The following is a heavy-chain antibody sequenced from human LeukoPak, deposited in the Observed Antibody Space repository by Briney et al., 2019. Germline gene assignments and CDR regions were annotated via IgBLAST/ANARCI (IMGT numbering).Heavy chain of an antibody. J-gene: IGHJ4*02. Sequence: SVKVSCKVSGGTFSSYAISWVRQAPGQGLEWMGGIIPIFGTANYAQKFQGRVTITTDESTSTAYMELSSLRSEDTAVYYCARARRYGDYSLTGWGQGTLVTVSS. V-gene: IGHV1-69*05. CDR2: IIPIFGTA. D-gene: IGHD4-17*01. CDR1: GGTFSSYA. CDR3: ARARRYGDYSLTG.